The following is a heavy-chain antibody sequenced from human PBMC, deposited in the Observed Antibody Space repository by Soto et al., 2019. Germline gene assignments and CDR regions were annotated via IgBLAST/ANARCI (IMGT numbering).Heavy chain of an antibody. J-gene: IGHJ5*02. V-gene: IGHV1-18*01. Sequence: ASVKVSCKASGYTFTXYGICWVRQAPGQGLEWMGWIRAYNGNTNYAQKLQGRVTMTTDTSTSTAYMELRSLRSDDTAVYYCAREDWYRFEPWGQGTLVTVSS. CDR2: IRAYNGNT. D-gene: IGHD3-9*01. CDR3: AREDWYRFEP. CDR1: GYTFTXYG.